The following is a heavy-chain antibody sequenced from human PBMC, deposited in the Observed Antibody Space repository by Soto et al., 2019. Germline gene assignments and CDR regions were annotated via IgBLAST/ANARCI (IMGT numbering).Heavy chain of an antibody. Sequence: QDQLVQSGAEVKKPGSSVKVSCKASGGTFSSHTFSWVRQAPGQGLEWMGRIIPALGTATYAQKFQGTVTITADESAPTVSIELHRLRSVYPSVSSSARPAFGDSWYFALWGRGPLVTVSS. CDR2: IIPALGTA. J-gene: IGHJ2*01. V-gene: IGHV1-69*08. CDR3: ARPAFGDSWYFAL. CDR1: GGTFSSHT. D-gene: IGHD4-17*01.